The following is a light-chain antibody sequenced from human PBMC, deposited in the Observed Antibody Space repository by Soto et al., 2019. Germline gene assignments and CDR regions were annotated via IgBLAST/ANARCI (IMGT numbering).Light chain of an antibody. Sequence: QSALTQPRSVSGSPGQSVTISCTGTSSDVGGYNYVSWYQQHPGKAPKLMIYDVNKWPSGVPHRFSGSKSGNTASLTISGLQAADEADYHCCSYAGSHTPWVFGGGTKLTVL. CDR1: SSDVGGYNY. CDR3: CSYAGSHTPWV. J-gene: IGLJ3*02. V-gene: IGLV2-11*01. CDR2: DVN.